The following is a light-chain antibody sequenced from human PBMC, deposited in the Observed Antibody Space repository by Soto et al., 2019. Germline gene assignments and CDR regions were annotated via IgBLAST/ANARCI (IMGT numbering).Light chain of an antibody. CDR3: QQYDNLPFT. V-gene: IGKV1-33*01. J-gene: IGKJ3*01. Sequence: DIQMTQSPSSLSASVEDRVTITCQASQDIKNYLNWYQQKPWKAPKLLIYDASNLETGVPSRFSGSGSWTDFTFTISSLQAEDIATYYCQQYDNLPFTFGPGTKVDIK. CDR1: QDIKNY. CDR2: DAS.